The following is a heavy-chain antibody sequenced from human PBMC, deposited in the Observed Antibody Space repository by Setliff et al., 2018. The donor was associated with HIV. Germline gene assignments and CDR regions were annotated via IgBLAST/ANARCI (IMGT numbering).Heavy chain of an antibody. CDR1: GGSINTYY. V-gene: IGHV4-4*07. CDR2: FYTSGST. CDR3: ARDRLTYYFDY. D-gene: IGHD3-9*01. J-gene: IGHJ4*02. Sequence: TSETLSLTCTVSGGSINTYYWSWIRQPAGKGLEWIGRFYTSGSTNYNLSLKSRVTMSVDTSKNQFSLKLSSVTAADTAVYYCARDRLTYYFDYWGQGILVTVSS.